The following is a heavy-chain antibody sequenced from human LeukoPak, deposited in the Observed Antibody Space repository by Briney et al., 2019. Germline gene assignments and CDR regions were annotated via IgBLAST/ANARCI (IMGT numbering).Heavy chain of an antibody. D-gene: IGHD4-23*01. CDR1: GFTVSSNY. J-gene: IGHJ4*02. CDR3: ARDLDGGYFDY. Sequence: GGSLRLSCAASGFTVSSNYMSWVRQAPGKGLEWVSVIYSGGSTYYADSVKGRFTISRDNSKNTPYLQMNSLRAEDTAVYYCARDLDGGYFDYWGQGTLVTVSS. CDR2: IYSGGST. V-gene: IGHV3-53*01.